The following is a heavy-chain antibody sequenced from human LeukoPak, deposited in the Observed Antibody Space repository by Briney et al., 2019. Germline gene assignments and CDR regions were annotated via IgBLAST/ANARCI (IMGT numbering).Heavy chain of an antibody. D-gene: IGHD6-13*01. CDR3: ARDGLLAAASFDY. J-gene: IGHJ4*02. CDR2: ISSSSSTI. CDR1: GFTFSDYY. V-gene: IGHV3-11*04. Sequence: GGSLRLSCAASGFTFSDYYMSWIRQAPGKGLEWVSYISSSSSTIYYADSVKGRFTISRDNAKNSLYLQMNSLRAEDTAVYYCARDGLLAAASFDYWGQGTLVTVSS.